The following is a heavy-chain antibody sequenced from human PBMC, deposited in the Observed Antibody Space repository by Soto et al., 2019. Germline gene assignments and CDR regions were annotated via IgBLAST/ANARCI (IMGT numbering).Heavy chain of an antibody. CDR3: AKGGRQWLVTSDFNY. D-gene: IGHD6-19*01. CDR1: GFTFSDYA. Sequence: VQLVESGGGVVQPGRSLRLSCAASGFTFSDYAMHWVRQAPGKGLEWVAVVSHDGRNTHYADSVKGRFTISRDSSKKRVYLEMTSLSAEDTDVYYCAKGGRQWLVTSDFNYWGQGALVTVSS. J-gene: IGHJ4*02. V-gene: IGHV3-30*18. CDR2: VSHDGRNT.